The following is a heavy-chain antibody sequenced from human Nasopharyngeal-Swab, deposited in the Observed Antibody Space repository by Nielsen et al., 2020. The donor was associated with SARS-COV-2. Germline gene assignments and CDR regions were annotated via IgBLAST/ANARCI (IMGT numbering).Heavy chain of an antibody. CDR3: ARGYSYGLAY. V-gene: IGHV1-46*01. J-gene: IGHJ4*02. CDR2: INPSGGST. D-gene: IGHD5-18*01. CDR1: GGTFSSYA. Sequence: ASVKVSCKASGGTFSSYATSWVRQAPGQGLEWMGMINPSGGSTGYAQNFQGRVTVTRDTSTSTVYMELSSLSSEDTAVYYCARGYSYGLAYWGQGTLVTVSP.